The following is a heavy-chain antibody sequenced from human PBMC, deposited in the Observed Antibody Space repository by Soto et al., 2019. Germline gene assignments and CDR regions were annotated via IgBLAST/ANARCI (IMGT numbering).Heavy chain of an antibody. CDR1: GGTLSNYA. CDR3: AKAKWDLNYGVEV. D-gene: IGHD1-26*01. J-gene: IGHJ6*02. V-gene: IGHV1-69*13. Sequence: SVKVSCKASGGTLSNYAVNWVRQAPGQGLEWMGGIIPMFGTANYAQNYQARVTITADESTSTAHMELSSLRSEDTAVYYCAKAKWDLNYGVEVWGQGTTVTVSS. CDR2: IIPMFGTA.